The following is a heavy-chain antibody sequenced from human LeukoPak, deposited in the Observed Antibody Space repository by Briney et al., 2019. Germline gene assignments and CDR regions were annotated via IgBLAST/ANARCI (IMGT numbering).Heavy chain of an antibody. CDR1: GGSISSSSYY. Sequence: SETLSLTCTVSGGSISSSSYYWGWIRQHPGKGLEWIGYIYYSGSTYYNPSLKSRVTISVDTSKNQFSLKLSSVTAADTAVYYCARDQYTGSFDYWGQGTLVTVSS. D-gene: IGHD6-6*01. CDR2: IYYSGST. J-gene: IGHJ4*02. V-gene: IGHV4-31*03. CDR3: ARDQYTGSFDY.